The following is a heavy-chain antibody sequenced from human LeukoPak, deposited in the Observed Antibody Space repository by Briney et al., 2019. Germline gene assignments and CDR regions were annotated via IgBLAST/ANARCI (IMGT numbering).Heavy chain of an antibody. Sequence: GGSLRLSCAASGFTFSSYAMPWVRQAPGKGLEWVAVISYDGSNKYYADSVKGRFTIPRDNSKNTLYLQMNSLRAEDTAVYYCARGGLSGFYFDYWGQGTLVTVSS. D-gene: IGHD3-3*01. CDR1: GFTFSSYA. J-gene: IGHJ4*02. CDR2: ISYDGSNK. V-gene: IGHV3-30-3*01. CDR3: ARGGLSGFYFDY.